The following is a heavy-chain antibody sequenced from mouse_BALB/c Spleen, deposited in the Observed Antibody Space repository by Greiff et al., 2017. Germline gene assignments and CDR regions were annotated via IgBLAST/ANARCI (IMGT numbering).Heavy chain of an antibody. CDR3: ARHLVYAMDY. J-gene: IGHJ4*01. V-gene: IGHV5-6*01. CDR1: GFTFSSYG. CDR2: ISSGGSYT. Sequence: EVKLMESGGDLVKPGGSLKLSCAASGFTFSSYGMSWVRQTPDKRLEWVATISSGGSYTYYPDSVKGRFTISRDNAKNTLYLQMSSLKSEDTAMYYCARHLVYAMDYWGQGTSVTVSS.